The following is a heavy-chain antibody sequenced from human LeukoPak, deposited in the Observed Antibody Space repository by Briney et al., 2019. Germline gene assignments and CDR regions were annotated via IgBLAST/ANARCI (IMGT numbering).Heavy chain of an antibody. CDR3: AKALDP. J-gene: IGHJ5*02. V-gene: IGHV4-31*03. CDR2: IYYTGTT. Sequence: SETLPLTCTVSGGSISSGDYYWSWIRRHPVKGLEWLGNIYYTGTTYYNPSLRSRLTISRDTSKNQFFLKLTSVTAADTAVYYCAKALDPWGQGTLVTVSS. CDR1: GGSISSGDYY. D-gene: IGHD1-1*01.